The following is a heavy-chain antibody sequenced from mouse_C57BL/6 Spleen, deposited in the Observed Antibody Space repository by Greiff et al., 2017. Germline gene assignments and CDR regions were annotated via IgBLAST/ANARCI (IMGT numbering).Heavy chain of an antibody. D-gene: IGHD2-12*01. CDR2: IWSDGST. CDR3: ARHLRPSYAMDY. CDR1: GFSLTSYG. Sequence: VQVVESGPGLVAPSQSLSITCTVSGFSLTSYGVHWVRQPPGKGLEWLVVIWSDGSTTYNSALKSRLSISKDKSKDQVFIKMNRLQTDETAMYYAARHLRPSYAMDYWGQGTSVTVAS. J-gene: IGHJ4*01. V-gene: IGHV2-6-1*01.